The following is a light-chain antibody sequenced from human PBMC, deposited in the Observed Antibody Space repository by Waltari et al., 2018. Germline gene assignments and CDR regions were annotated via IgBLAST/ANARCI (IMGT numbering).Light chain of an antibody. J-gene: IGLJ2*01. Sequence: RKPPGQAPELVIYEVSIRPSDVSNRLSGSKSGNTASLTISGLQAADGADYYCSSYRGSSTLELFGGGTSLTVL. V-gene: IGLV2-14*01. CDR2: EVS. CDR3: SSYRGSSTLEL.